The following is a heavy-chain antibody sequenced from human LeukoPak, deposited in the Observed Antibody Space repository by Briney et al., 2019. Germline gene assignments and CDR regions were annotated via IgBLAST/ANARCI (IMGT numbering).Heavy chain of an antibody. J-gene: IGHJ4*02. CDR3: MGYGGNSF. CDR2: IDNAGGT. D-gene: IGHD4-23*01. Sequence: GGSLRLSCVASGFTVSNNHVSWVRQAPGKGLEWVSLIDNAGGTYYADSVKGRFTISRDDSENTLYLQMNSLRAEDTALYYCMGYGGNSFWGQGTLVTVSS. V-gene: IGHV3-66*01. CDR1: GFTVSNNH.